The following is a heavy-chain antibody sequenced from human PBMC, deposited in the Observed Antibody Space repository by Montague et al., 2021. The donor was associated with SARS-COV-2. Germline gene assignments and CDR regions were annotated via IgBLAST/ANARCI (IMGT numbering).Heavy chain of an antibody. CDR3: ARGDYYDSTGYYDY. CDR1: GGSISSYY. Sequence: SETLSLTCTVSGGSISSYYWSWIRQPPGKGLEWIGCIYYSGSTNYNPSLKSRVTISADTSKNQFSLKVRSVTAADTAVYYCARGDYYDSTGYYDYWGQGTLVTVSS. D-gene: IGHD3-22*01. V-gene: IGHV4-59*01. CDR2: IYYSGST. J-gene: IGHJ4*01.